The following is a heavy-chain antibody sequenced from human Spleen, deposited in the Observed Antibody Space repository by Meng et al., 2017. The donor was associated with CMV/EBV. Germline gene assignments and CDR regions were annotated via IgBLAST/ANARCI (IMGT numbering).Heavy chain of an antibody. D-gene: IGHD3-22*01. CDR1: GFTFSDYY. Sequence: GESLKISCAASGFTFSDYYMGWIRQAPGKGLEWVSFISGSGEYIFYADSLKGRFTISRDNAKRSLYLQMNSLRDEDTAVYYCVREPYDSSGYYVPGLDCWGQGTLVTVSS. V-gene: IGHV3-11*04. CDR2: ISGSGEYI. CDR3: VREPYDSSGYYVPGLDC. J-gene: IGHJ4*02.